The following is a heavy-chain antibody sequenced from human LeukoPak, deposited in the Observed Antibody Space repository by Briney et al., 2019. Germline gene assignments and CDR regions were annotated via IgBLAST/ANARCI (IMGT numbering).Heavy chain of an antibody. CDR2: IYSGGST. D-gene: IGHD6-6*01. CDR1: GLTFSSNY. CDR3: ARSNSSSQGRCMDV. V-gene: IGHV3-53*01. J-gene: IGHJ6*04. Sequence: GGSLRLSCVASGLTFSSNYMSWVRQAPGKGLEWVSVIYSGGSTYYADSVKGRFTISRDNSKNPLYLQMNSLRAADTAVYYCARSNSSSQGRCMDVWRKGTTVTVSS.